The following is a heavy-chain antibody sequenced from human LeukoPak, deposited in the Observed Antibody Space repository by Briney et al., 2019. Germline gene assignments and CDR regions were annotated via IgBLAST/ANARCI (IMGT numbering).Heavy chain of an antibody. Sequence: ASVKVSCKASGGTFSSYAISWVRQAPGQGLEWMGIINPSGGSTSYAQKFQGRVTMTRDTSTSTVYMELSSLRSEDTAVYYCARVPYDSSGYYYQFDYWGQGTLVTVSS. CDR3: ARVPYDSSGYYYQFDY. D-gene: IGHD3-22*01. J-gene: IGHJ4*02. V-gene: IGHV1-46*01. CDR1: GGTFSSYA. CDR2: INPSGGST.